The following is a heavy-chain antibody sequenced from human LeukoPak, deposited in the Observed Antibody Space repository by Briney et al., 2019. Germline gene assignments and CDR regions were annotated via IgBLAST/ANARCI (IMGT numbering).Heavy chain of an antibody. J-gene: IGHJ4*02. CDR3: ARVIVLVPAAMKYFDY. CDR2: IYYSGST. D-gene: IGHD2-2*01. CDR1: GGSISSSSYY. Sequence: SETLSLTCTVSGGSISSSSYYWGWIRQPPGKGLERIGSIYYSGSTYYNPSLKSRVTISVDTSKNQFSLKLSSVTAADTAVYYCARVIVLVPAAMKYFDYWGQGTLVTVSS. V-gene: IGHV4-39*01.